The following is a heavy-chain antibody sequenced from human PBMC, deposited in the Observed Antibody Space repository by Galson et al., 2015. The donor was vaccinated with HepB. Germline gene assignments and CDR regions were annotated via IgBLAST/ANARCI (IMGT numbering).Heavy chain of an antibody. CDR1: GYTFTGYY. V-gene: IGHV1-2*02. Sequence: SVKVSCKASGYTFTGYYMHWVRQAPGQGLEWMGWINPNSGGTNYAQKFQGRVTMTRDTSISTAYMELSRLRSDDTAVYYCARSRGKYDSFPGNGFGPWGQGTLGTGSS. CDR3: ARSRGKYDSFPGNGFGP. J-gene: IGHJ5*02. CDR2: INPNSGGT. D-gene: IGHD3-9*01.